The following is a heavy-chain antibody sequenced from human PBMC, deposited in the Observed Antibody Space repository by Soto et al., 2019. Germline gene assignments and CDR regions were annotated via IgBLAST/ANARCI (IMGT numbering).Heavy chain of an antibody. CDR1: GYMFTKSA. V-gene: IGHV1-3*01. CDR2: ISGDSGNT. J-gene: IGHJ4*01. Sequence: QVHLVQSGAEVKKPGASVKVSCKASGYMFTKSAMHWVLQAPGQRLEWMGWISGDSGNTKYSPKLQDRVTITRDTSASTAYMELSSLRSEDTALYYCARDGVAAGNINFDYWGQGTLVTVSS. D-gene: IGHD6-19*01. CDR3: ARDGVAAGNINFDY.